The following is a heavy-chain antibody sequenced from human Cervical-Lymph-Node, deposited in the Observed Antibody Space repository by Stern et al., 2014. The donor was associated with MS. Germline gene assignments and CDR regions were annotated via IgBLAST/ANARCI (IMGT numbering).Heavy chain of an antibody. CDR3: TGLPDY. J-gene: IGHJ4*02. CDR2: FYYNGNT. V-gene: IGHV4-39*01. Sequence: QVQLVESGPGLVKPSETLSLTCTVSGGSISSSSDYWGWIRQPPGKGLEWVGSFYYNGNTYYNPSLKSRLTLSVDTSKNQLSLQLSSVTAADTAVYYCTGLPDYWGQGTLVTVSS. CDR1: GGSISSSSDY.